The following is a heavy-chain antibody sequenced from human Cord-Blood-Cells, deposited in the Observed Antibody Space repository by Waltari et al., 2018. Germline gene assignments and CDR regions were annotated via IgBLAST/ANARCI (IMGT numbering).Heavy chain of an antibody. CDR2: FYYSGST. CDR3: ASVSIAAHKIDY. J-gene: IGHJ4*02. V-gene: IGHV4-39*01. CDR1: GGSISRITYY. Sequence: QLQLQESGPGLVKPSETLSLPGTVSGGSISRITYYWGLIRQPPGKGLELIGSFYYSGSTYYNPSLKSRVTISVDTSKNQFSLKLSSVTAADTAVYYCASVSIAAHKIDYWGQGTLVTVSS. D-gene: IGHD6-6*01.